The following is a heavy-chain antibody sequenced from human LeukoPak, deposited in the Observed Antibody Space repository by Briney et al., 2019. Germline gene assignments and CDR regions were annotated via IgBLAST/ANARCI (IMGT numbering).Heavy chain of an antibody. J-gene: IGHJ3*02. Sequence: ASVKGSCKASGYTFTSYDINWVRQAAGQGLEWMGWMNPNSGNTGYAQKFQGRVTITRNTSISTAYMELSSLRSEDTAVYYCARGWRDAFDIWGQGTMVTVSS. V-gene: IGHV1-8*03. CDR1: GYTFTSYD. CDR3: ARGWRDAFDI. CDR2: MNPNSGNT.